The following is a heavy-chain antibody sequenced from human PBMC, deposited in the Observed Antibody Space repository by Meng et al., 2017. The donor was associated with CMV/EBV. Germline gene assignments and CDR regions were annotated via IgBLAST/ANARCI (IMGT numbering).Heavy chain of an antibody. J-gene: IGHJ4*02. CDR2: ISASGGAK. CDR1: GFTFSSYT. D-gene: IGHD5-12*01. V-gene: IGHV3-48*04. CDR3: ARGVKSGYSGYDLAVYYFDY. Sequence: GESLKISCAASGFTFSSYTMNWVRQAPGKGLEWVSYISASGGAKHYADSLRGRFTVSRDNAKNSLHLQMNSLRADDTAVYYCARGVKSGYSGYDLAVYYFDYWGQGTLVTVSS.